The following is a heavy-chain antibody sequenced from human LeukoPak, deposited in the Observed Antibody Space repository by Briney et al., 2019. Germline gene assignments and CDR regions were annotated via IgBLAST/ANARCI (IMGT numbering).Heavy chain of an antibody. V-gene: IGHV1-2*02. Sequence: ASVKVSCKASGYTFTDYYMHWVRQAPGQGLEWMGWINPNSGGTNYAQKFQGRVIMTRDTSTRTAYMELSRLRSDGTAIYYCARDRTERDFDYWGQGTLVTVSS. CDR2: INPNSGGT. J-gene: IGHJ4*02. CDR3: ARDRTERDFDY. CDR1: GYTFTDYY.